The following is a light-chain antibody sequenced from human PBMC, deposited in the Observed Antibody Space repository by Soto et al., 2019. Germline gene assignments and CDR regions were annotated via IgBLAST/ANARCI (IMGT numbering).Light chain of an antibody. CDR1: QGLTNA. J-gene: IGKJ1*01. Sequence: DIQMTQSPSTLPASVGDRVIITCRASQGLTNALVWYQQKPGKAPNLPIYKASTLASGVPLRFSGSGSGTEFTLTISSLQPEDFATYYCQQHISYPRTFGQGTKVESK. CDR3: QQHISYPRT. CDR2: KAS. V-gene: IGKV1-5*03.